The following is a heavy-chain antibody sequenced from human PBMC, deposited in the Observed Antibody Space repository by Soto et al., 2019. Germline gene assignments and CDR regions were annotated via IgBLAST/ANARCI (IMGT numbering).Heavy chain of an antibody. CDR3: ASYDVLAAYYY. CDR2: IYYSGST. J-gene: IGHJ4*02. CDR1: GGSVSSGNYY. Sequence: PSETLSLTCTVSGGSVSSGNYYWRWIRQPPGKGLEWIGYIYYSGSTNYSPSLKSRVTISVDTSKNQFSLRLSSVTAADTAVFYCASYDVLAAYYYWGQGTLVTVSS. D-gene: IGHD3-9*01. V-gene: IGHV4-61*01.